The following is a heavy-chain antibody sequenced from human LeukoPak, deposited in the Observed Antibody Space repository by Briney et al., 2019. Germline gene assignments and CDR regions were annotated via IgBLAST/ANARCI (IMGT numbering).Heavy chain of an antibody. CDR1: GFTFSSCA. CDR2: IRYDRNNK. Sequence: GGSLRLSCAASGFTFSSCAMHWVRQAPGKGLEWVAYIRYDRNNKNYADSVKGRFTISRDNSKDTLFLQMNSLRPEDTAVYYCTKGDDYGANTRLPKYNWFDPWGQGTSATVSP. CDR3: TKGDDYGANTRLPKYNWFDP. D-gene: IGHD4-23*01. V-gene: IGHV3-30*02. J-gene: IGHJ5*02.